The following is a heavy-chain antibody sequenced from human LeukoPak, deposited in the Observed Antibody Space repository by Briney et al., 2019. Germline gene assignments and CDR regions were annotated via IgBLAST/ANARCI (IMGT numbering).Heavy chain of an antibody. D-gene: IGHD6-13*01. V-gene: IGHV1-2*02. Sequence: ASVRVSCKASGYTFTGYYLHWVRQAPGQGLEWVVWINPNNGGTNYAQTFQGRVTMTRDTSISTAYMELSRLRFDDTAVYYCARGGSRSSGAFDIWGQGTMVTVSA. CDR3: ARGGSRSSGAFDI. J-gene: IGHJ3*02. CDR2: INPNNGGT. CDR1: GYTFTGYY.